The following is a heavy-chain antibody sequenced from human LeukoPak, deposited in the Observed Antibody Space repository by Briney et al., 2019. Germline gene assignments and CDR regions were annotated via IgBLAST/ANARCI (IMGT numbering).Heavy chain of an antibody. V-gene: IGHV1-18*01. J-gene: IGHJ4*02. D-gene: IGHD2-2*01. CDR1: GYTFTSCG. CDR2: ISTYNGNT. Sequence: GASVKVSCKASGYTFTSCGINWVRQAPGQGLEWMGWISTYNGNTDYAQKLQGRVTMTTDTSTSTAYMELRSLRSDDTAVYYCGRDRGYCSSTNCPVDYWGQGTLVTVSS. CDR3: GRDRGYCSSTNCPVDY.